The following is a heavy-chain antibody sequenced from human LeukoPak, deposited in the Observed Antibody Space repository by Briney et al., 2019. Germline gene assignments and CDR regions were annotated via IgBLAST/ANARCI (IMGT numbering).Heavy chain of an antibody. V-gene: IGHV3-30*02. D-gene: IGHD6-19*01. CDR3: AKDRSSYSSGWYFFDY. J-gene: IGHJ4*02. CDR1: GFTFSSYG. CDR2: IRYDGSNK. Sequence: GGSLRLSCAASGFTFSSYGMHWVRQAPGKGLEWVAFIRYDGSNKYYADSVKGRFTISRDNSKNTLYLQMNSLGAEDTAVYYCAKDRSSYSSGWYFFDYWGQGTLVTVSS.